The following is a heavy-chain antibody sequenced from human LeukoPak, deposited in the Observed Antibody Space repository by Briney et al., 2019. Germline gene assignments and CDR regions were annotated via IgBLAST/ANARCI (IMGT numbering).Heavy chain of an antibody. Sequence: PGGSLRLSCAASGFTFSSYAMMWLRQAPERGLEWVSAITGSGGDTYYADSVKGRFTISRDNSKNTLYLQMNSLRAEDTAVYYCVRGYYAGRGHHFEYWGQGTLVTVSS. CDR1: GFTFSSYA. CDR2: ITGSGGDT. CDR3: VRGYYAGRGHHFEY. J-gene: IGHJ4*02. D-gene: IGHD3-22*01. V-gene: IGHV3-23*01.